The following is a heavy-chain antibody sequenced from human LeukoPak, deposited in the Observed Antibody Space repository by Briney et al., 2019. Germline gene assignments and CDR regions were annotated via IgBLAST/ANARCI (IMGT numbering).Heavy chain of an antibody. CDR2: ISYDGSNK. J-gene: IGHJ1*01. Sequence: GGSLRLCCAASGFTFSSYAMHWVRQAPGKGLEWVAIISYDGSNKYYADSVKGRFTISRDNSKNTLYLQMNSLRAEDTAVYYCARDQSEQWLVRFYFQHWGQGTLVTVSS. D-gene: IGHD6-19*01. CDR3: ARDQSEQWLVRFYFQH. V-gene: IGHV3-30*04. CDR1: GFTFSSYA.